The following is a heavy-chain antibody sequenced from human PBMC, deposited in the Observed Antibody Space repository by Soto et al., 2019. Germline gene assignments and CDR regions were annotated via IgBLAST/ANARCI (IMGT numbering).Heavy chain of an antibody. CDR2: ISGSGGST. D-gene: IGHD3-16*01. Sequence: GGSLRLSCAASGFTFSNLAMSWVRQAPGKGLEWVSAISGSGGSTYYADSVKGRFTISRDNSKNTLYLQMNSLRAEDTAVYYCATRGDNTPFDYWGQGTLVTVSS. V-gene: IGHV3-23*01. J-gene: IGHJ4*02. CDR3: ATRGDNTPFDY. CDR1: GFTFSNLA.